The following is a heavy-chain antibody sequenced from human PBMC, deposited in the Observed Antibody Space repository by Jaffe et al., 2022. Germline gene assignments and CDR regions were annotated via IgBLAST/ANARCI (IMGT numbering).Heavy chain of an antibody. CDR3: ASSFLMPDNAFDI. V-gene: IGHV3-66*02. D-gene: IGHD2-2*01. J-gene: IGHJ3*02. Sequence: EVQLVESGGGLVQPGGSLRLSCAASGFTVSSNYMSWVRQAPGKGLEWVSVIYSGGSTYYADSVKGRFTISRDNSKNTLYLQMNSLRAEDTAVYYCASSFLMPDNAFDIWGQGTMVTVSS. CDR1: GFTVSSNY. CDR2: IYSGGST.